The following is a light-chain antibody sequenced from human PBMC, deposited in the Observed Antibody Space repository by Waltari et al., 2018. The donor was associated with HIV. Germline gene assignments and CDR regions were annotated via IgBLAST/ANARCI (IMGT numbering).Light chain of an antibody. CDR2: AKI. Sequence: SSELTQDPAVSVALGQTVSITCQGDSLTHYYANWYHQKPGQAPVLVIYAKINRPSGIQDGFSGSGSGNTASLTITGAQAEDEGDYYCHSRDSSGKHLFGGGTKVTVL. V-gene: IGLV3-19*01. CDR1: SLTHYY. J-gene: IGLJ2*01. CDR3: HSRDSSGKHL.